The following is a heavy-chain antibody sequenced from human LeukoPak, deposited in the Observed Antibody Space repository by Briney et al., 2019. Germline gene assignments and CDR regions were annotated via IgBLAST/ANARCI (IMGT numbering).Heavy chain of an antibody. V-gene: IGHV1-3*01. D-gene: IGHD1-26*01. CDR1: GYTFTGYY. CDR2: INAGNGNT. CDR3: ARALSGSYFDY. Sequence: ASVKVSCKASGYTFTGYYMHWVRQAPGQGLEWMGWINAGNGNTKYSQKFQGRVTITRDTSASTAYMELSSLRSEDTAVYYCARALSGSYFDYWGQGTLVTVSS. J-gene: IGHJ4*02.